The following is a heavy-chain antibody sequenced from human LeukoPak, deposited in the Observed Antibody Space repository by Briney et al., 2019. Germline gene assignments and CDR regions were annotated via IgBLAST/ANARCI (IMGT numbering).Heavy chain of an antibody. CDR3: AKDADLDYYGSGSPFDY. CDR1: GFTFSSYG. V-gene: IGHV3-30*18. J-gene: IGHJ4*02. Sequence: GSLRLSCAASGFTFSSYGMHWVRQAPGKGLEWVAVISYDGSNKYYADSVKGRFTISRDNSKNTLYLQMNSLRAEDTAVYYCAKDADLDYYGSGSPFDYWGQGTLVTVSS. D-gene: IGHD3-10*01. CDR2: ISYDGSNK.